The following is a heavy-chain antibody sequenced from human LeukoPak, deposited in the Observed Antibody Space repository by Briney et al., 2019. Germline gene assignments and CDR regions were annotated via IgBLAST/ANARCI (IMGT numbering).Heavy chain of an antibody. CDR3: AQSRITGTTDWFDP. CDR2: IDPSDSYT. Sequence: GESLKISCKGSGYRFTSYRISWVRQMPGKGLEWMGRIDPSDSYTNYSPSSQGHVTISADKSISTAYLQWSSLKASDNAMYYCAQSRITGTTDWFDPWGQGTLVTVSS. CDR1: GYRFTSYR. V-gene: IGHV5-10-1*01. J-gene: IGHJ5*02. D-gene: IGHD1-7*01.